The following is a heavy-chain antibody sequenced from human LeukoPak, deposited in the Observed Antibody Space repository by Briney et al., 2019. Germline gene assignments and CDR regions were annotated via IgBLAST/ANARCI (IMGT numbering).Heavy chain of an antibody. V-gene: IGHV4-30-2*01. CDR2: IYHSGST. J-gene: IGHJ4*02. D-gene: IGHD1-1*01. Sequence: SETLSLTCTVSGGSISSGGYYWSWIRQPPGKGLEWIGYIYHSGSTYYNPSLKSRVTISVGRSKNQFSLKLSSVTAADTAVYYCARGCVRNDFPLDYWGQGTLVTVSS. CDR1: GGSISSGGYY. CDR3: ARGCVRNDFPLDY.